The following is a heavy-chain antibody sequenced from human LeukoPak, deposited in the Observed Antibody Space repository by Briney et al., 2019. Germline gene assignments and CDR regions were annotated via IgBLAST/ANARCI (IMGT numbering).Heavy chain of an antibody. CDR1: GFTFRNYW. J-gene: IGHJ5*02. V-gene: IGHV3-7*03. Sequence: GGSLRLSCAASGFTFRNYWMSWVRQVPGKGLEWVVNINEGGNEKNYVDSVKGRSTASRDNAQNSLYLQMNSLRAEDTAVYYCAKDATSSWHQSWLDPWGQGTQLTVSS. CDR3: AKDATSSWHQSWLDP. CDR2: INEGGNEK. D-gene: IGHD6-13*01.